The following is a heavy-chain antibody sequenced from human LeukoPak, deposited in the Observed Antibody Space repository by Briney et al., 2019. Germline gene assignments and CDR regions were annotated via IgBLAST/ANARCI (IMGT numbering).Heavy chain of an antibody. CDR2: ISYDGSNK. Sequence: GGSLRLSCAASGFTFSSYGMHWVRQAPGKGLEWVAVISYDGSNKYYAESVKGRFTISRDNSKNTLYLQVNSLRAEDTAVYYCAKGGKWDVTPFDYWGQGTLVTVSS. V-gene: IGHV3-30*18. CDR1: GFTFSSYG. CDR3: AKGGKWDVTPFDY. D-gene: IGHD1-26*01. J-gene: IGHJ4*02.